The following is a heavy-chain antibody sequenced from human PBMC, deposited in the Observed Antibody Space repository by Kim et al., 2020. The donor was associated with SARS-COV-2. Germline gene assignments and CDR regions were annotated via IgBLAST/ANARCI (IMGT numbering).Heavy chain of an antibody. Sequence: GGSLRLSCAASGFTFSSYAMHWVRQAPGKWLEWVAVISYDGSNKYYADSVKGRFTISRDNSKNTLYLQMNSLRAEDTAVYYCASDNVAAAGTIDYWGQGTLVTVSS. CDR1: GFTFSSYA. CDR2: ISYDGSNK. CDR3: ASDNVAAAGTIDY. V-gene: IGHV3-30-3*01. D-gene: IGHD6-13*01. J-gene: IGHJ4*02.